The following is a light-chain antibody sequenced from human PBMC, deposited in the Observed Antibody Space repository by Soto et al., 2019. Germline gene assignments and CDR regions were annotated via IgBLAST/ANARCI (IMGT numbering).Light chain of an antibody. CDR2: GAS. Sequence: EIVMTQSPSTLSVSPLERSTLSCRASESVGSNLAWYQQKPGQAPRLLIHGASKRATGIPARFSGSGSGAEFTLTISSLQSEDFAVYYCQQYYKWPPETFGQGTKVDIK. CDR3: QQYYKWPPET. V-gene: IGKV3-15*01. J-gene: IGKJ2*01. CDR1: ESVGSN.